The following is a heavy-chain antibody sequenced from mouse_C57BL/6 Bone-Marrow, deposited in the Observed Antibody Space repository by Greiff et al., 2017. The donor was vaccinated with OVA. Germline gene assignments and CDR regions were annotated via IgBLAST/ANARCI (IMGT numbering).Heavy chain of an antibody. V-gene: IGHV1-53*01. CDR2: INPSNGGT. J-gene: IGHJ2*01. CDR3: AREDYYGQGY. CDR1: GFNIKDDY. D-gene: IGHD1-2*01. Sequence: VQLQQSGAELVRPGASVKLSCTASGFNIKDDYMHWVRQRPGQGLEWIGNINPSNGGTNYNEKFKSKATLTVDKSSSTAYMQLSSLTSEDSAVYYCAREDYYGQGYWGQGTTLTVSS.